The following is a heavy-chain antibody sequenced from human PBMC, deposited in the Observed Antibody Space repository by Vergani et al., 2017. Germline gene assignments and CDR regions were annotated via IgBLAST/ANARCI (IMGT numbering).Heavy chain of an antibody. Sequence: QVQLEESGPGLVKPSETLSLTCTVSGGSFNTYYWSWIRQSPGKGLEWIGYIYSTGSTNYNPSLNSRVTMSVDTSKNQFSLKLSSVTAADTAVYYCARVLGLGGNWNYRKNWFDPWGQGTLVTVSS. CDR2: IYSTGST. V-gene: IGHV4-59*08. CDR3: ARVLGLGGNWNYRKNWFDP. D-gene: IGHD1-7*01. CDR1: GGSFNTYY. J-gene: IGHJ5*02.